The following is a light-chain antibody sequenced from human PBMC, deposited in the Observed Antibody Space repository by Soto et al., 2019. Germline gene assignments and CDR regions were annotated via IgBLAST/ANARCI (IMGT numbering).Light chain of an antibody. V-gene: IGKV1-5*03. CDR2: KAS. J-gene: IGKJ1*01. CDR3: QHYNSYSEA. CDR1: QTISSW. Sequence: DIQMTQSPSTLSGSVGDRDTITCRASQTISSWLAWYQQKPGKAPKLLIYKASTLKSGVPSRFSGSGSGTEFTLTISSLQPDDFATYYCQHYNSYSEAFGRGTKVELK.